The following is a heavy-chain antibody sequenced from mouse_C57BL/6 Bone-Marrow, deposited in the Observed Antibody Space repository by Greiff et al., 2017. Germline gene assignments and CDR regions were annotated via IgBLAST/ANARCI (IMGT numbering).Heavy chain of an antibody. Sequence: EVMLVESGGGLVQPGGSLKLSCAASGFTFSDYYMYWVRQTPEKRLEWVAYISNGGGSTYYPDTVKGRFTISRDNANNTLYLQMSRLKSEDTAMYYCASPITPMDYWGQGTSVTVSS. CDR2: ISNGGGST. J-gene: IGHJ4*01. CDR3: ASPITPMDY. CDR1: GFTFSDYY. D-gene: IGHD1-1*01. V-gene: IGHV5-12*01.